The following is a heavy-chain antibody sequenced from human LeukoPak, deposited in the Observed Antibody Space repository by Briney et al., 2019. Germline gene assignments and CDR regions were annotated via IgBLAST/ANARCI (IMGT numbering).Heavy chain of an antibody. Sequence: SETLSLTCTVSGGSISSGDYYWSWIRQPPGKGLEWIGYIYYSGSTNYNPSLKSRVTISVDTSKNQFSLKLSSVTAADTAVYYCARDYGYCSSTSCYDSAFDIWGQGTMVTVSS. CDR2: IYYSGST. J-gene: IGHJ3*02. D-gene: IGHD2-2*03. CDR1: GGSISSGDYY. V-gene: IGHV4-61*08. CDR3: ARDYGYCSSTSCYDSAFDI.